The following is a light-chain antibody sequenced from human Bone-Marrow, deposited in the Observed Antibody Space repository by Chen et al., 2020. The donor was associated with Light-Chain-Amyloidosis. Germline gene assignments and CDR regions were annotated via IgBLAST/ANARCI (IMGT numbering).Light chain of an antibody. CDR3: SSYTITNTLV. J-gene: IGLJ1*01. Sequence: QSALTQPASVSGSPGQSITISCTGTSSDVGGDNHVSWYQHHPDKAPKLMIYEVTNRPSWVPDRFSGSKSDNTASLTSSGLQTEDEADYFCSSYTITNTLVFGSGTRVTVL. V-gene: IGLV2-14*01. CDR1: SSDVGGDNH. CDR2: EVT.